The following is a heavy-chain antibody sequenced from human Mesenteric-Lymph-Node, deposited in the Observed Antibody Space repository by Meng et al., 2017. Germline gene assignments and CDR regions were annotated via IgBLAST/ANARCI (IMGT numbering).Heavy chain of an antibody. Sequence: GESLKISCAASGFTFSSYEMNWVRQAPGKGLEWVSYISSSGSTIYYADSVKGRFTISRDNAKNSLYLQMNSLRAEDTAVYYCARDLGGIAVAGTFDYWGQGTLVTVSS. CDR1: GFTFSSYE. D-gene: IGHD6-19*01. CDR3: ARDLGGIAVAGTFDY. CDR2: ISSSGSTI. V-gene: IGHV3-48*03. J-gene: IGHJ4*02.